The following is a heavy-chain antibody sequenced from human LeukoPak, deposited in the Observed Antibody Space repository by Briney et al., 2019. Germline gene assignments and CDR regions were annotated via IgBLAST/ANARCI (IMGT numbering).Heavy chain of an antibody. Sequence: PSETLSLTCAVYGGSFSGYYWSWIRQPPGKGLEWIGEFNHSGSTNYNPSLKSRVTISVDTSKNQFSLKLSSVTAADTAVYYCASGYSSSWYRTNWFDPWGQGTLVTVSS. CDR2: FNHSGST. J-gene: IGHJ5*02. D-gene: IGHD6-13*01. CDR3: ASGYSSSWYRTNWFDP. CDR1: GGSFSGYY. V-gene: IGHV4-34*01.